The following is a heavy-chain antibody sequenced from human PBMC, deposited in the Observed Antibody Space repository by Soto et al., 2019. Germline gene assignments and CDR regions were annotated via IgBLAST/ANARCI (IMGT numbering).Heavy chain of an antibody. Sequence: VQLLESGGGLVQPGGSLRLSCAASGFTFSSYGMHWVRQAPGKGLEWVAVISYDGSNKYYADSVKGRFTISRDNSKNTLYLQMNSLRAEDTAVYYCSSGWYLVDYWGQGTLVTVSS. J-gene: IGHJ4*02. CDR1: GFTFSSYG. CDR3: SSGWYLVDY. V-gene: IGHV3-30*03. CDR2: ISYDGSNK. D-gene: IGHD6-19*01.